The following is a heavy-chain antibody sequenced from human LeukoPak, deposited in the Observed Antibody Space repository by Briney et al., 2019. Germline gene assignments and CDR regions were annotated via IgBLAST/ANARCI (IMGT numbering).Heavy chain of an antibody. J-gene: IGHJ6*03. CDR2: IKQDGSEK. CDR1: GFTFSSYW. CDR3: ARESVLRFLEWSQPGYYYYMDV. Sequence: GGSLRLSCAASGFTFSSYWMSWVREASGKGLEWVANIKQDGSEKYYVDSVEGRFTISRDNAKNSLYLQMNSLRAEDTAVYYCARESVLRFLEWSQPGYYYYMDVWGKGTTVTVSS. D-gene: IGHD3-3*01. V-gene: IGHV3-7*01.